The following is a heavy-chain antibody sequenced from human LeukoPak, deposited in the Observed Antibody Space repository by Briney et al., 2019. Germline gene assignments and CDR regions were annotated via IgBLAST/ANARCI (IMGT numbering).Heavy chain of an antibody. V-gene: IGHV1-18*01. CDR2: ISAYNGNT. J-gene: IGHJ4*02. D-gene: IGHD4-17*01. CDR1: GYTFTSYG. CDR3: ARGGALYGHRGYFDY. Sequence: ASVKVSCKASGYTFTSYGISWVRQAPGQGLEWMGWISAYNGNTNYAQKLQGRVTMTTDTSTSTAYMELRSLRSDDTAVYYCARGGALYGHRGYFDYWGQGTLVTVSS.